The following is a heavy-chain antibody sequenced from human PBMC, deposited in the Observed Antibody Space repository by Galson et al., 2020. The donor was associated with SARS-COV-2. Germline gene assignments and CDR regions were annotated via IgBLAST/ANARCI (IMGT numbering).Heavy chain of an antibody. CDR1: RFPFNTSS. V-gene: IGHV3-30-3*01. CDR3: ARDRGGSSSYYYFYGMDV. Sequence: GGSLRLSCAASRFPFNTSSMHWVRQTPGKGLEWVEVISSDGRNKYYADSVQGRFTLSRDNSKKALYLQMTSLKTEDTAVYYCARDRGGSSSYYYFYGMDVWGQGTTVTVSS. J-gene: IGHJ6*02. CDR2: ISSDGRNK. D-gene: IGHD6-6*01.